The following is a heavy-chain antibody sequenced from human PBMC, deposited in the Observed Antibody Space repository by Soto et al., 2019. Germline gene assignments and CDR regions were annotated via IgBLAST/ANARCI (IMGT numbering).Heavy chain of an antibody. V-gene: IGHV3-23*01. Sequence: GGSLRLSCAASGFTFSSYAMSWVRQAPGKGLEWVSAISGSGVSTYYSDSVKGRFTISRYNSKNTLYLQMNSLRAEDTAVYYCANAYCTNGVCYPEYFQHWGQGTLVTVSS. J-gene: IGHJ1*01. CDR3: ANAYCTNGVCYPEYFQH. CDR2: ISGSGVST. D-gene: IGHD2-8*01. CDR1: GFTFSSYA.